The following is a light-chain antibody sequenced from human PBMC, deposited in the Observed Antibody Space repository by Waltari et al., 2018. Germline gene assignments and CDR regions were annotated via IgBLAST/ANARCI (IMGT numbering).Light chain of an antibody. Sequence: DIVLTQSPGPLSLSPGERATLSCRASQHIGRYLVWYQQKPGQAPRLLICEASRRATGIPDRFSGSGSGTDFSLTISRLEPEDCAVYYCQNHERLPATFGQGTKVEIK. J-gene: IGKJ1*01. CDR3: QNHERLPAT. V-gene: IGKV3-20*01. CDR2: EAS. CDR1: QHIGRY.